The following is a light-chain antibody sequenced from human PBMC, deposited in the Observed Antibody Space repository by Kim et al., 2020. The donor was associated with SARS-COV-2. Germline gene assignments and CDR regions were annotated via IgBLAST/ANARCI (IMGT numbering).Light chain of an antibody. J-gene: IGLJ3*02. Sequence: QPPTRTRAGNTNKRGDQGAARLQQPQGHPPKHLSNGNNNRPSGISERLSASRSGNTASLTITGLQPEDEADYYCLAWDSSLSAWVFGGGTQLTVL. CDR2: GNN. V-gene: IGLV10-54*01. CDR3: LAWDSSLSAWV. CDR1: TNKRGDQG.